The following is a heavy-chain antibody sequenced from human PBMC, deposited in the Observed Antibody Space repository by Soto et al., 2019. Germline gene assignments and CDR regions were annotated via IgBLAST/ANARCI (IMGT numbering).Heavy chain of an antibody. V-gene: IGHV3-33*01. J-gene: IGHJ6*02. Sequence: SLRLSCAASRFTFSSYGMHWVRQAPGKGLEWVAVIWYDGINKYYADSVKGRFTISRDNSKNTLYLQMNSLRADDTAVYYCARGVVVARYSYYGMDVWGQGTTVTVSS. CDR1: RFTFSSYG. CDR3: ARGVVVARYSYYGMDV. D-gene: IGHD2-15*01. CDR2: IWYDGINK.